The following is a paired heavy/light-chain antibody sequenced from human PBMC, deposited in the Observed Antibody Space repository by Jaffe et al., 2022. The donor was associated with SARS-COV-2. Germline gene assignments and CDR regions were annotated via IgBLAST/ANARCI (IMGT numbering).Light chain of an antibody. CDR1: QGIRND. CDR2: ATS. J-gene: IGKJ4*01. V-gene: IGKV1-17*01. Sequence: DIQMTQSPSSLSASVGDRVIITCRASQGIRNDLAWYQQKPGKPPKRLMYATSRLHGGVPPRFSGSGSGTEFTLTISSLQPEDFATYYCLQHNSYPRTFGGGTKVEIK. CDR3: LQHNSYPRT.
Heavy chain of an antibody. J-gene: IGHJ4*02. CDR1: GFSFSSYA. Sequence: EVQLLESGGGLVQPGGSLRLSCAASGFSFSSYALIWVRQAPGKGLEWVSGITGSDGNTYYAESVKGRFTISRDTSKDTLYLQMNSLRAEDTAVYYCAKDSTGEYWGQGTLVTVSS. CDR3: AKDSTGEY. CDR2: ITGSDGNT. V-gene: IGHV3-23*01. D-gene: IGHD7-27*01.